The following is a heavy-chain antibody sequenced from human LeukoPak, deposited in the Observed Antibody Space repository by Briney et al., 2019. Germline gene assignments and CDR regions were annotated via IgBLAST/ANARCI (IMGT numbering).Heavy chain of an antibody. CDR3: ARGLLFTAPPMKNAFDI. CDR2: IYYSGST. D-gene: IGHD2-15*01. Sequence: SETLSLTCTASGGSMSPYHWGWIRQPPGKGLEWTGYIYYSGSTNYNPSLNSRVTISVDTSKNQFSLKLSSVTAADTAVYYCARGLLFTAPPMKNAFDIWGQGTMVTVSS. CDR1: GGSMSPYH. J-gene: IGHJ3*02. V-gene: IGHV4-59*12.